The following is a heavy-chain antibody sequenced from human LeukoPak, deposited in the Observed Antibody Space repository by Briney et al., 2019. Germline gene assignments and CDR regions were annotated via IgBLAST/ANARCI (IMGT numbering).Heavy chain of an antibody. CDR3: AREFDYYGSGSHYGMDV. Sequence: ASVKVSCKASGYTFTSYGISWVRQAPGQGLVWMGWISAYNGNTNYAQKLQGRVTMTTDTSTSTAYMELRSLRSDDTAVYYCAREFDYYGSGSHYGMDVWGQGTTVTVSS. J-gene: IGHJ6*02. CDR2: ISAYNGNT. V-gene: IGHV1-18*01. D-gene: IGHD3-10*01. CDR1: GYTFTSYG.